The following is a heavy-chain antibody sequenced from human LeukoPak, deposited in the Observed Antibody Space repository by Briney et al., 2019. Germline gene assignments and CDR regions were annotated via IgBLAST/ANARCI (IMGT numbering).Heavy chain of an antibody. V-gene: IGHV4-39*01. CDR1: GGSISSSSYY. CDR2: IYYSGSP. Sequence: SETLSLTRTLSGGSISSSSYYWGWIRHPPGKGLEWIASIYYSGSPYYNPSLKGRVTISGDTSKNQFSLKLSSVTAADSAVYYCARLPSATYYDYVWGSYRPDYWGQGTLVTVSS. J-gene: IGHJ4*02. D-gene: IGHD3-16*02. CDR3: ARLPSATYYDYVWGSYRPDY.